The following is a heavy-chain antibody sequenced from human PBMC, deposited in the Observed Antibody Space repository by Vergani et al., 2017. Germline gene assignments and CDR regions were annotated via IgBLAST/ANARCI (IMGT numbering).Heavy chain of an antibody. Sequence: QVQLVQSGAEVKKPGSSVTVSCKASGGPFSSYAISWVRQAPGQGLEWLGRIIPIFGTANYAQKFQGRVTITADESTSTAYMELSSLRSEDTAVYYCAREGRLVGATAVPDIWGQGRMVTVSS. CDR3: AREGRLVGATAVPDI. D-gene: IGHD2-15*01. J-gene: IGHJ3*02. CDR2: IIPIFGTA. V-gene: IGHV1-69*15. CDR1: GGPFSSYA.